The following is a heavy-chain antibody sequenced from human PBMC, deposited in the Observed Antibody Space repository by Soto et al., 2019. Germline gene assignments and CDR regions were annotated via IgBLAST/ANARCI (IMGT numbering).Heavy chain of an antibody. CDR3: ARGLRRRYSSSWYYAHWFDP. Sequence: QPLPWGLEWIGEINHSGSTNYNPSLKSRVTISVDTSKNQFSLKLSSVPAADTAVYYCARGLRRRYSSSWYYAHWFDPWGQGTLVTAPQ. V-gene: IGHV4-34*01. CDR2: INHSGST. D-gene: IGHD6-13*01. J-gene: IGHJ5*02.